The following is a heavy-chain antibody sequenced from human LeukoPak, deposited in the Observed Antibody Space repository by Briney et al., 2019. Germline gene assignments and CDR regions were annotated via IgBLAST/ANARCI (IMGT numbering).Heavy chain of an antibody. V-gene: IGHV6-1*01. CDR3: ARELVVVPAAMMGKYYYYYYYMDV. D-gene: IGHD2-2*01. J-gene: IGHJ6*03. CDR2: TYYRSKWYN. Sequence: SQTLSLTCAISGDSVSSNSAAWNWIRQSPSRGLEWLGRTYYRSKWYNDYAVSVKSRITINPDTSKNQFSLQLNSVTPEDTAVYYCARELVVVPAAMMGKYYYYYYYMDVWGKGTTVTISS. CDR1: GDSVSSNSAA.